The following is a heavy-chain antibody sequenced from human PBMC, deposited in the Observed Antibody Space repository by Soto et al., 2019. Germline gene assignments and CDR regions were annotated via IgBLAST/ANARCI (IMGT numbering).Heavy chain of an antibody. CDR2: ISAHNGDT. D-gene: IGHD3-22*01. V-gene: IGHV1-18*04. CDR1: GYTFNYYG. Sequence: ASVKVSCKASGYTFNYYGISWVRQAPGQGLEWVGWISAHNGDTKYAQNLQGRLTLTTDTSTSTAYMELTSLTSDDTAVYYCARDWSRYFDSSGLMWFCWCQATFVTVSS. CDR3: ARDWSRYFDSSGLMWFC. J-gene: IGHJ4*02.